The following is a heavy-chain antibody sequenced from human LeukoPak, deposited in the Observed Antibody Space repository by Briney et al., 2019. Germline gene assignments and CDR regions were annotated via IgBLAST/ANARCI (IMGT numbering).Heavy chain of an antibody. Sequence: SVKVSCKASGGTFSSYAISWVRQAPGQGLEWMGRIIPILGIANYAQKFQGRVTITADKSTSTAYMELSSLRSEDTAVYYCATPNSSSWSYYYYGMDVWGLGTTVTVSS. J-gene: IGHJ6*02. D-gene: IGHD6-13*01. CDR2: IIPILGIA. CDR3: ATPNSSSWSYYYYGMDV. CDR1: GGTFSSYA. V-gene: IGHV1-69*04.